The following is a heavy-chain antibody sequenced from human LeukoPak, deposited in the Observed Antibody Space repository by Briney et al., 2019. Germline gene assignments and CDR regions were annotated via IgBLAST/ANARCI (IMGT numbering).Heavy chain of an antibody. Sequence: SETLSLTCTVSGGSISSSSYYWGWIRQPPGKGLEWIGNIYYSGSTYYNPSLKSRVTISVHTSKNQFSLNLSSVTAADTAVFYCARLRDDAFHIWGQGTMVTVSS. J-gene: IGHJ3*02. CDR3: ARLRDDAFHI. CDR2: IYYSGST. CDR1: GGSISSSSYY. V-gene: IGHV4-39*01.